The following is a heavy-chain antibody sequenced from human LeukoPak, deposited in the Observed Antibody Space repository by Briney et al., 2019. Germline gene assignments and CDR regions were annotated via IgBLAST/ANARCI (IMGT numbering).Heavy chain of an antibody. D-gene: IGHD6-6*01. J-gene: IGHJ6*03. CDR2: IIPIFGTA. CDR3: ARDEGYSSSSTYYYMDI. Sequence: SVTVSCKASGGTFTSYAISWVRQAPGQGLERMGGIIPIFGTANYAQKFQGRVTITTDESTSTAYMELSSLRSEDTAVYYCARDEGYSSSSTYYYMDIWGKGTTVTVSS. CDR1: GGTFTSYA. V-gene: IGHV1-69*05.